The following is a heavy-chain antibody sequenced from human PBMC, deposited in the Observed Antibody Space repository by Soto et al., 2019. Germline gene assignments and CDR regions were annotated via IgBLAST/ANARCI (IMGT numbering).Heavy chain of an antibody. D-gene: IGHD2-21*01. CDR2: ISGSGGST. CDR3: VAVIAVYLDS. J-gene: IGHJ4*02. CDR1: GFTFSSYA. Sequence: GGSLRLSCAGSGFTFSSYAMSWVRQAPGKGLEWVSTISGSGGSTYYADSVKGRFTTSRDNSKNTLYLQMNSLRDEDTAVYYCVAVIAVYLDSWGQGTLVTVSS. V-gene: IGHV3-23*01.